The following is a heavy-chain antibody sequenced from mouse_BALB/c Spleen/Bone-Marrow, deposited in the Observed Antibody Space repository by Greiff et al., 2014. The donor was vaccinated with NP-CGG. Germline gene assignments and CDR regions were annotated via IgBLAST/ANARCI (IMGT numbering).Heavy chain of an antibody. V-gene: IGHV14-3*02. Sequence: VQLQQSGAELVKPGASVKLSCTASGFNIKDTYMHWVKQRPEQGLEWIGRIDPANGNTKYDPKFQGKATITADTSSNTAYLQLSCLTSEDTAVYYCASYRYGWYFDVWGAGTTVTVSS. CDR2: IDPANGNT. J-gene: IGHJ1*01. D-gene: IGHD2-14*01. CDR3: ASYRYGWYFDV. CDR1: GFNIKDTY.